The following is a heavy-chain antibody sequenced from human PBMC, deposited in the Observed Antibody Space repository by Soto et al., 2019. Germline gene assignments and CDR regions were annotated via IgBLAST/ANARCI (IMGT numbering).Heavy chain of an antibody. CDR3: ARQSPRIPGLDP. V-gene: IGHV3-21*01. J-gene: IGHJ5*02. CDR2: ISSSSSYI. Sequence: PGGSLRLSCAASGFTFSSYSMNWVRQAPGEGLEWVSSISSSSSYIYYADSVKGRFTISRDNAKNSLYLQMNSLRAEDTAVYYCARQSPRIPGLDPWGQGTLVTVSS. CDR1: GFTFSSYS.